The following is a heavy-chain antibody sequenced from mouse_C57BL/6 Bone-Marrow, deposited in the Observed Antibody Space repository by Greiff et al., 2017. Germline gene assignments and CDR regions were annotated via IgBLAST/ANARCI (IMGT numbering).Heavy chain of an antibody. J-gene: IGHJ3*01. CDR2: INPNNGGT. CDR1: GYTFTDYY. CDR3: SFYYYGRFAY. Sequence: VQLQQSGPELVKPGASVKISCKASGYTFTDYYMNWVKQSHGKSLEWIGDINPNNGGTSYNQKFKGKATLTVDKSSSTAYMKLRSLTSEDSAVYYCSFYYYGRFAYWGQGTLVTVAA. V-gene: IGHV1-26*01. D-gene: IGHD1-1*01.